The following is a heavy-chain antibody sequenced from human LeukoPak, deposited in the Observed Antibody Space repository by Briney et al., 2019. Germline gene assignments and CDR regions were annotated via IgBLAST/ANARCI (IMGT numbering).Heavy chain of an antibody. CDR2: INWNGGST. J-gene: IGHJ3*02. Sequence: GGSLRLSCAASGFTFNDYGMSWVRQAPGKGLEWVSGINWNGGSTGYADSVKGRFTISRDNAKNSLYLQMNSLRAEVTALYHCARAGPHYAFDIWGQGTMVTVSS. V-gene: IGHV3-20*01. CDR1: GFTFNDYG. CDR3: ARAGPHYAFDI. D-gene: IGHD1-26*01.